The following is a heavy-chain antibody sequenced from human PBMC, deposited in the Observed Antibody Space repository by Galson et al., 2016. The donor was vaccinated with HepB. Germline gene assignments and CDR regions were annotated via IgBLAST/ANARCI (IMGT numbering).Heavy chain of an antibody. J-gene: IGHJ6*02. V-gene: IGHV3-23*01. D-gene: IGHD1-26*01. CDR1: GFTFTNYA. Sequence: SLRLSCAASGFTFTNYAMTWVRQAPGKGLGWVSGISGSTANRFYADSVKGGFTISRDNAKKMLYLKMNSLEAEDTAVYYCAKASVGWAYGMDVWGQGTTVTVSS. CDR3: AKASVGWAYGMDV. CDR2: ISGSTANR.